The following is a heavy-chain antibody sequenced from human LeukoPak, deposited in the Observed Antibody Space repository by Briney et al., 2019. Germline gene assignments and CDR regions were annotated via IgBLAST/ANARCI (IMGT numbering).Heavy chain of an antibody. D-gene: IGHD2-2*01. J-gene: IGHJ4*02. CDR2: INWNGGST. CDR3: ARRYCSSTSCTLDY. Sequence: GGSLRLSCAASGFTFDDYGMSWVRQAPGKGLEWVSGINWNGGSTGYADSVKGRFTISRDNAKNSLYLQMNSLRAEDTAVYYCARRYCSSTSCTLDYWGQGTLVTVSS. CDR1: GFTFDDYG. V-gene: IGHV3-20*04.